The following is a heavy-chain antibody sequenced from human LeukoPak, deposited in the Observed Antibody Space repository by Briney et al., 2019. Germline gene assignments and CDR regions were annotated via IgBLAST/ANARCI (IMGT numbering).Heavy chain of an antibody. J-gene: IGHJ4*02. Sequence: GGSLRLSCAATGFTFSSHGMHWVRQAPGKGLEWVAVIWYDGSKRYYADSVKGRFTISRDDSKNTLYLQMNSLRDEDTAVYYCARDPASSFDYWGQGTLVTVSS. CDR1: GFTFSSHG. CDR3: ARDPASSFDY. CDR2: IWYDGSKR. V-gene: IGHV3-33*01. D-gene: IGHD2-15*01.